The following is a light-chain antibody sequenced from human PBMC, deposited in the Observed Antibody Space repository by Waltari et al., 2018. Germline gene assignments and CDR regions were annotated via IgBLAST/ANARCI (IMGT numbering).Light chain of an antibody. V-gene: IGLV1-44*01. CDR3: SAWDDSLNGWV. Sequence: QSVLTQPPSTSGTPGQRVTISCSGGRSNIGGNIVNWYQQFPGKAPKFLIYRNNRLPAGFPDRFACSKSCTSASLVISGLRSEDEADYYCSAWDDSLNGWVFGGGTKLTVL. CDR2: RNN. J-gene: IGLJ3*02. CDR1: RSNIGGNI.